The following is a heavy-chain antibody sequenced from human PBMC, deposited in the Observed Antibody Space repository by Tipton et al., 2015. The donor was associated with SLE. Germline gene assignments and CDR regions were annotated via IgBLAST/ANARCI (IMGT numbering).Heavy chain of an antibody. Sequence: QLVQSGPEVKKPGASVKVSCKASGYTFTKYGITWVRQAPGQGLEWMGWISPYNGNTNIAQKFQGRVTMTTDESTSTASMDLTSLRSDDTALYYCASLGAARGYWGQGTLVTVSS. D-gene: IGHD3-16*01. CDR2: ISPYNGNT. J-gene: IGHJ4*02. CDR1: GYTFTKYG. V-gene: IGHV1-18*01. CDR3: ASLGAARGY.